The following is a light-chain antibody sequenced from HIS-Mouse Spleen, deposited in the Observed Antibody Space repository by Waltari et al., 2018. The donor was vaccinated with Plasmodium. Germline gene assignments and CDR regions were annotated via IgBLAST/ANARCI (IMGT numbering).Light chain of an antibody. CDR1: ALPNQY. Sequence: SYELTQPPSVSVSPGQTARITCSGDALPNQYAYWYQQKPGQAPVLGIYKDSERPSGSPERFSGSSSGTTVTLTISGVQAEDEADYYCQSADSSGTYVVFGGGTKLTVL. V-gene: IGLV3-25*03. CDR2: KDS. J-gene: IGLJ2*01. CDR3: QSADSSGTYVV.